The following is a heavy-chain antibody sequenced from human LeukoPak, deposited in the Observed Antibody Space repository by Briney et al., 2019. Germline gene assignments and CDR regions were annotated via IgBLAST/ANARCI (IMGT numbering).Heavy chain of an antibody. D-gene: IGHD1-14*01. Sequence: QPGGSLRLSCAASGFTFSGYAMTWVRQAPGKGLEWVSGITTSGGSTYYADSVKGQFTISRDNSKNTLYLQMNSLRAEDTAVYYCAKGYFYFDDWGQGTLVTVSS. V-gene: IGHV3-23*01. J-gene: IGHJ4*02. CDR2: ITTSGGST. CDR3: AKGYFYFDD. CDR1: GFTFSGYA.